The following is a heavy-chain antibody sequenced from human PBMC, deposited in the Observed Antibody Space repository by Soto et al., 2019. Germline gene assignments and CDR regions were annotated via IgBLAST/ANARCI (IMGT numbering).Heavy chain of an antibody. CDR2: ISYDGSNK. J-gene: IGHJ3*02. V-gene: IGHV3-30-3*01. CDR3: ARVAYGDFDAFDI. CDR1: GFTFSSCA. Sequence: GGPLRLSCAASGFTFSSCAMPWVRRAPGKGLEWVAVISYDGSNKCYADSVKGRVTISRDNSKNTLYMQMNRLTAEDTAVYYGARVAYGDFDAFDIWGQGTMVSDS. D-gene: IGHD4-17*01.